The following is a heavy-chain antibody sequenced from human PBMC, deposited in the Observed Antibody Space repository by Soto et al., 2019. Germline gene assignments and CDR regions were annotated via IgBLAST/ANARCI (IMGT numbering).Heavy chain of an antibody. CDR3: ARVTDYSNADYYYYMDV. CDR1: GGSISSYY. Sequence: PSETLSLTCTVSGGSISSYYWSWIRQPPGKGLEWIGYIYYSGSTNYNPSLKSRVTISVDTSKNQFSLKLSSVTAADTAVYYCARVTDYSNADYYYYMDVWGQGTLVTVSS. J-gene: IGHJ6*03. CDR2: IYYSGST. D-gene: IGHD4-4*01. V-gene: IGHV4-59*01.